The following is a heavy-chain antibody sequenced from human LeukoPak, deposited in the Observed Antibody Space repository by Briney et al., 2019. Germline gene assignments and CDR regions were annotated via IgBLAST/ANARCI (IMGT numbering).Heavy chain of an antibody. CDR2: IYPGDSDT. CDR3: ARHALTVTTTNWFDP. CDR1: GYSFTSYW. J-gene: IGHJ5*02. D-gene: IGHD4-17*01. V-gene: IGHV5-51*01. Sequence: GESLKISCKGSGYSFTSYWIGWVRQMPGKGLEWMATIYPGDSDTRYSPSFQGQVTISADKSISTAYLQWSSLKASDTAMYYCARHALTVTTTNWFDPWGQGTLVTVSS.